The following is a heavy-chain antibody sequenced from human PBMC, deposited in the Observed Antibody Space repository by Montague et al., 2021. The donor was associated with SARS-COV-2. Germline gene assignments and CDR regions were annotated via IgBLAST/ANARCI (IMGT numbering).Heavy chain of an antibody. V-gene: IGHV4-61*02. CDR1: GGSIRSGSYY. CDR2: IYSSGST. CDR3: ARDYGDYSYYYGLDV. Sequence: TLSLTCTVSGGSIRSGSYYWSWIRQPAGKGLEWIGRIYSSGSTNYNPSLKSRVTMSVDTSKNQFSLKVSSVTAADTAVYYCARDYGDYSYYYGLDVWGQGTTFTVSS. J-gene: IGHJ6*02. D-gene: IGHD4-17*01.